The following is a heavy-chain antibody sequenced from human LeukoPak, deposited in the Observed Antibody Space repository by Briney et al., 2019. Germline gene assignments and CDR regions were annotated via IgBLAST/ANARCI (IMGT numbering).Heavy chain of an antibody. Sequence: PGGSLRLSCAASGFTFSSYSMSWVRQAPGKGLEWVSSISSSSSYIYYADSVKGRFTISRDNAKNSLYLQMNSLRAEDTAVYYCARGAGYSGYDYHYWGQGTLVTVSS. J-gene: IGHJ4*02. CDR2: ISSSSSYI. CDR3: ARGAGYSGYDYHY. V-gene: IGHV3-21*01. D-gene: IGHD5-12*01. CDR1: GFTFSSYS.